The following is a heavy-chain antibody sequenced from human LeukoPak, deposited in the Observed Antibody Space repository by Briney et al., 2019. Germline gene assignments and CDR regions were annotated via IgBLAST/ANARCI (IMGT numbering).Heavy chain of an antibody. CDR3: ARDKGYGSGNYYYYGMDV. CDR1: GGSISSHY. Sequence: SETLSLTCTVSGGSISSHYWSWIRQPPGKGLECFGNIYYSGSTRYNSSLKSRVTISVDKSKNQFSLKLRSVTAADTAVYYCARDKGYGSGNYYYYGMDVWGQGTTVTVSS. V-gene: IGHV4-59*11. J-gene: IGHJ6*02. D-gene: IGHD3-10*01. CDR2: IYYSGST.